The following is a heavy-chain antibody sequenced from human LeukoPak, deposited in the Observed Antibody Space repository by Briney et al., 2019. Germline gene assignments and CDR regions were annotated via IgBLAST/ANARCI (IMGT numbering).Heavy chain of an antibody. CDR1: GGSISPYY. J-gene: IGHJ2*01. CDR2: IYYSGTT. D-gene: IGHD3-10*01. Sequence: SGTLSLTCTVSGGSISPYYWSWIRQPPGKGLEWIGYIYYSGTTTYNPSLESRVTMSVDTSKDQVSLNLNSVTAADTAVYYCARDRPGSYWYFDLWGRGTLVTVSS. V-gene: IGHV4-59*01. CDR3: ARDRPGSYWYFDL.